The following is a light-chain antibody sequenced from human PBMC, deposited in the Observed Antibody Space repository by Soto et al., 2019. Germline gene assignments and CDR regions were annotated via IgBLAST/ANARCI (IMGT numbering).Light chain of an antibody. CDR2: DAS. J-gene: IGKJ4*01. CDR1: RDITNY. CDR3: QQSYITPAG. Sequence: DIQMTQSPSSLSGSVGDRVTITCQASRDITNYLNWYQQKPGKAPKLLISDASILETGVPSRFSGSGSGTDFTLTISSLQPEDFATYFCQQSYITPAGFGGGTKVDIK. V-gene: IGKV1-39*01.